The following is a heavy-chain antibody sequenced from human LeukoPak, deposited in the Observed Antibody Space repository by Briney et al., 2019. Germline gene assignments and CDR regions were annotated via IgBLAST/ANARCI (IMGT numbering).Heavy chain of an antibody. Sequence: GGSLKLSCAASGFTFSGSAIHWVRHSSGKGLECVGQIDKKDKGYATATAYAASVKGRFTISRDDSINTAYLQMKSLKTEDTALYYCTRDSGTYNWFDPWGQGTLVTVSS. V-gene: IGHV3-73*01. CDR3: TRDSGTYNWFDP. CDR2: IDKKDKGYATAT. CDR1: GFTFSGSA. J-gene: IGHJ5*02. D-gene: IGHD1-26*01.